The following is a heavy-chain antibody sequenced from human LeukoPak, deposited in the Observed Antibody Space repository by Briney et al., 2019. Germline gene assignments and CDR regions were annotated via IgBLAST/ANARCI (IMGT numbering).Heavy chain of an antibody. CDR3: AKAAVKVVATFDY. J-gene: IGHJ4*02. CDR1: GFTFSSYG. Sequence: GRSLRLSCAASGFTFSSYGMHWVRQAPGKGLEWVAVISYDGSNKYYADSVKGRFTISRDNSKNTLYLQMNSLRAEDTAVYYCAKAAVKVVATFDYWGQGTLVTVSS. D-gene: IGHD1-26*01. V-gene: IGHV3-30*18. CDR2: ISYDGSNK.